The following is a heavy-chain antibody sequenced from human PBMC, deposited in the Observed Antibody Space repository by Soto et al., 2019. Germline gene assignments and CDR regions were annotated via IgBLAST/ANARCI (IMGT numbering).Heavy chain of an antibody. Sequence: EVQLVESGGGLVQPGGSLRLSCAASGFTFSSNSMNWARQAPGKGLEWVSYISRSSSTTYYADSVKGRFTISRDNAKNSLYLQMNSLRAEDTAVYYCARDDEMGYFDYWGQGTLVTVSS. V-gene: IGHV3-48*01. CDR2: ISRSSSTT. CDR1: GFTFSSNS. CDR3: ARDDEMGYFDY. J-gene: IGHJ4*02. D-gene: IGHD3-16*01.